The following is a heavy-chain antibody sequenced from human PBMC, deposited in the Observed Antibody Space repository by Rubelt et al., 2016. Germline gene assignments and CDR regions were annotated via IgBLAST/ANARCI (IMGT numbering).Heavy chain of an antibody. CDR1: GGSITSNNW. Sequence: QVQLQESGPGLVKPSGTLSLTCAVSGGSITSNNWWSWVRQSPGKGLEWLGEINHSGSTTYNPSLTSRVNMSVDTSKDQFSLRLSSVNAADTAVYYCARGGKQQLGPYYYVMDVWGQGTTVTVSS. CDR2: INHSGST. D-gene: IGHD6-13*01. V-gene: IGHV4-4*02. CDR3: ARGGKQQLGPYYYVMDV. J-gene: IGHJ6*02.